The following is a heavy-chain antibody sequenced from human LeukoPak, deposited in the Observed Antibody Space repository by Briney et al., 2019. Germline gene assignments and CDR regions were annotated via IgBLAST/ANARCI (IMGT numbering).Heavy chain of an antibody. V-gene: IGHV1-3*03. D-gene: IGHD6-19*01. Sequence: ASVKVSCKASGYTFTSYAMHWVRQAPGQRLEWMGWINAGNGNTKYSQEFQGRVTMTEDTSTDTAYMELSSLRSEDTAVYYCATDHNGWFHYWGQGTLVTVSS. CDR3: ATDHNGWFHY. CDR1: GYTFTSYA. CDR2: INAGNGNT. J-gene: IGHJ4*02.